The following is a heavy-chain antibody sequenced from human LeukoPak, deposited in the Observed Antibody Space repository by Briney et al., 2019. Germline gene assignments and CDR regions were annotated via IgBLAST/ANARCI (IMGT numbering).Heavy chain of an antibody. CDR1: GFTFSSYG. CDR3: AKDSDSSGPFDY. J-gene: IGHJ4*02. D-gene: IGHD3-22*01. Sequence: GGSLRLSCAASGFTFSSYGMHWVRQAPGKGLEWVAVISYDGSNKYYADSVKGRFTISRDNSKNTLYLQTNSLRAEDTAVYYCAKDSDSSGPFDYWGQGTLVTVSS. CDR2: ISYDGSNK. V-gene: IGHV3-30*18.